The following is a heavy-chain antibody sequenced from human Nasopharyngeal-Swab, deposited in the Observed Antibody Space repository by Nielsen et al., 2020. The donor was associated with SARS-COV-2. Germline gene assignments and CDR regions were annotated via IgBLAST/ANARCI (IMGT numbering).Heavy chain of an antibody. CDR2: ISWNSGSI. V-gene: IGHV3-9*01. CDR3: AKDIASSSWYFDY. J-gene: IGHJ4*02. Sequence: GGSLRLSCAASGFTFDDYAAHWVRQAPGKGLEWVSGISWNSGSIGYADSVKGRFTISRDNAKNSLYLQMNSLRAEDTALYYCAKDIASSSWYFDYWGQGTLVTVSS. CDR1: GFTFDDYA. D-gene: IGHD6-13*01.